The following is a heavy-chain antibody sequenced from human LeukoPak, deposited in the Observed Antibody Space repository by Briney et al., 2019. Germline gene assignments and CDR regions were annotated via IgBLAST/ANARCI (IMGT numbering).Heavy chain of an antibody. CDR2: IRRSGSAI. V-gene: IGHV3-48*03. D-gene: IGHD6-6*01. CDR1: GFIFSNSE. CDR3: ASGVIAGRNY. J-gene: IGHJ4*02. Sequence: GGSLRLSCAASGFIFSNSEMNWVRQAPGKGLEWVSYIRRSGSAIYYADSVKGRFTISRNDAKNSLYLQMSSLRAEDTAVYYCASGVIAGRNYWGQGTLVTVSS.